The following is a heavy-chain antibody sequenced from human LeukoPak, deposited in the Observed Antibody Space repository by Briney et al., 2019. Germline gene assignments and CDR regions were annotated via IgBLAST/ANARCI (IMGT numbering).Heavy chain of an antibody. D-gene: IGHD5-18*01. V-gene: IGHV3-30*04. CDR1: GFAFSSYA. Sequence: GGSLRLSCAASGFAFSSYAMPWVRQAPGKGLEWVTGISNDGRNRYYTDSVKGRFTISRDNSKNTLYLQMSSLRVEDTALYYCARDPVSTALQINSDFWGQGTLVTVSS. CDR2: ISNDGRNR. J-gene: IGHJ4*02. CDR3: ARDPVSTALQINSDF.